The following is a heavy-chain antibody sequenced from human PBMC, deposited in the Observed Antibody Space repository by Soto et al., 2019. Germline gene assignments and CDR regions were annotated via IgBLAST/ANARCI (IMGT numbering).Heavy chain of an antibody. CDR2: ITPDGSST. CDR3: ARDLIIVDTPGDDFDY. Sequence: EVQLVESGGGLVQPGGSLRLSCATSGFTFSSYWMHWVRQAPGKGLMWVSRITPDGSSTSYADSVKGRFTISGDNAKNTLYLQMNGLRAEDTAIYYCARDLIIVDTPGDDFDYWGQGTLVAVSS. CDR1: GFTFSSYW. J-gene: IGHJ4*02. V-gene: IGHV3-74*01. D-gene: IGHD5-12*01.